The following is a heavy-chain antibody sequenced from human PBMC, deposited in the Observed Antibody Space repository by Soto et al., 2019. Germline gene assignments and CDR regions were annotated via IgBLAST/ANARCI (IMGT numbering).Heavy chain of an antibody. J-gene: IGHJ6*02. Sequence: QVQLQESGPGLVKPSQTLSLTCTVSGGSISSGGYYWSWIRQHPGKGLEWIGYIYYSGSTYYNPSLKSRVTISVDTSKNQFSLKLSSVTAADTAVYYCARDPYCGGDCYSGYYYYGMDVWGQGTTVTVSS. V-gene: IGHV4-31*03. CDR1: GGSISSGGYY. CDR3: ARDPYCGGDCYSGYYYYGMDV. D-gene: IGHD2-21*02. CDR2: IYYSGST.